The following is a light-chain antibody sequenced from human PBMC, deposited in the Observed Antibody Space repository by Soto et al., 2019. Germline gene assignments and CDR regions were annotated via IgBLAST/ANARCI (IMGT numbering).Light chain of an antibody. J-gene: IGLJ2*01. CDR2: RNN. Sequence: QSVLTQPPSASGTPGQRVTISCSGSSSNIGSNYVYWYQHLPGTAPKLLIYRNNQRPSGFPDRFSGSKSGTSASLAISGLRSEDEADYYCAAWDDSLSGVVFGGGTKLTFL. V-gene: IGLV1-47*01. CDR1: SSNIGSNY. CDR3: AAWDDSLSGVV.